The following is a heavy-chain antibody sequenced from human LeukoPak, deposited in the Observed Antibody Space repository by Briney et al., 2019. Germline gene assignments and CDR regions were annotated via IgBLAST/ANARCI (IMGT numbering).Heavy chain of an antibody. CDR2: ITSLNGIT. CDR1: GYTVTYCY. D-gene: IGHD5-18*01. Sequence: SVKVACKAYGYTVTYCYLHWVRQAPGQALEWIGWITSLNGITNYAEKFQDRVTITGDRSMSTAYMELSSLRSEDTAMYYCTEDTARNWFDPWGQGTLVTVSS. V-gene: IGHV1-45*02. J-gene: IGHJ5*02. CDR3: TEDTARNWFDP.